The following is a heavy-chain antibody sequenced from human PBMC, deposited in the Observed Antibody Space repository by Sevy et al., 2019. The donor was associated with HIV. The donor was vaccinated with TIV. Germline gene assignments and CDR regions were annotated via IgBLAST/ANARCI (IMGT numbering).Heavy chain of an antibody. D-gene: IGHD3-22*01. J-gene: IGHJ3*02. CDR3: ALRASVVITNNAFDI. V-gene: IGHV3-30-3*01. CDR2: ISYDGNNK. Sequence: GGSLRLSCAASGFTFSSYAMHWVRQAPGKGLEWVAVISYDGNNKYYADSVKGRFTISRDNSKNTLYLQMNSLRAEDTAVYYCALRASVVITNNAFDIWGQGTMVTVSS. CDR1: GFTFSSYA.